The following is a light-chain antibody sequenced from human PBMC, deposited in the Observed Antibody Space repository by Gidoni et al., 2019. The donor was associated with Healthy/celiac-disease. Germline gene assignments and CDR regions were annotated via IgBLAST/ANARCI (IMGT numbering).Light chain of an antibody. J-gene: IGKJ4*01. CDR1: QSLLHSNGYNY. CDR3: MQALQTPLT. Sequence: DIVMTQSPLSLPVTPGEPASISCRSSQSLLHSNGYNYLDWYLQKPGMSPQLLIYLGSTRASVVPDRFSGSGSGTEFTLKISRVEAEDVGVYYCMQALQTPLTFXGXTKVEIK. V-gene: IGKV2-28*01. CDR2: LGS.